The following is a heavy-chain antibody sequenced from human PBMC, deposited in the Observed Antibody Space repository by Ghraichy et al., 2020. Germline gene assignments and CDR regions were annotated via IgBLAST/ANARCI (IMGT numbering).Heavy chain of an antibody. Sequence: GGSLRLSCAASGFTFSSYWMHWVRRAPGKGLVWVSRINSDGSTTGDADSVKGRFTVSRDNAKNTLFLEMNSLRAEDTAVYYCARVFSSWPLGFGYWGQGTLVIVSS. D-gene: IGHD2-2*01. J-gene: IGHJ4*02. CDR2: INSDGSTT. CDR3: ARVFSSWPLGFGY. V-gene: IGHV3-74*01. CDR1: GFTFSSYW.